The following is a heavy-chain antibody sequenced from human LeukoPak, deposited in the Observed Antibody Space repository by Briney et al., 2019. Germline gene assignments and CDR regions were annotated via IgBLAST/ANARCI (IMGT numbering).Heavy chain of an antibody. D-gene: IGHD2-2*01. Sequence: GGSLRLSCGASGFTFSNYEMNWVRQAPGKGLEWLSYISSSGGPILYADSVKGRFTISRDNAKNSLDLQMNSLRAEDSAVYYCARGGCGSINCYEHYYYGMDVWGQGTTVTVSS. CDR3: ARGGCGSINCYEHYYYGMDV. J-gene: IGHJ6*02. CDR1: GFTFSNYE. V-gene: IGHV3-48*03. CDR2: ISSSGGPI.